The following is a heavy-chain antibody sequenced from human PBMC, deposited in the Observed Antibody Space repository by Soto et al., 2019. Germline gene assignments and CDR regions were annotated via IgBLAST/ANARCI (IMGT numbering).Heavy chain of an antibody. D-gene: IGHD2-15*01. CDR2: ISYDGSNK. J-gene: IGHJ6*02. CDR1: GFTFSSYA. CDR3: AREFGYCSGGSCPYYYYYGMDV. V-gene: IGHV3-30-3*01. Sequence: LRLSCAASGFTFSSYAMHWVRQAPGKGLEWVAVISYDGSNKYYADSVKGRFTISRDNSKNTLYLQMNSLRAEDTAVYYCAREFGYCSGGSCPYYYYYGMDVWGQGTTVTVSS.